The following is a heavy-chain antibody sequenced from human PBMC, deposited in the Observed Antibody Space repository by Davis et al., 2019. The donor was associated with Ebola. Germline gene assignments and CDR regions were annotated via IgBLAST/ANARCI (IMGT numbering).Heavy chain of an antibody. CDR2: IIPIFGTA. D-gene: IGHD5-12*01. V-gene: IGHV1-69*13. CDR3: ARVTNSGYDYFGY. Sequence: SVKVSCKASGGTFSSYAISWVRQAPGQGLEWMGGIIPIFGTANYAQKFQGRVTITADESTSTAYMELRSLRSDDTAVYYCARVTNSGYDYFGYWGQGTLVTVSS. J-gene: IGHJ4*02. CDR1: GGTFSSYA.